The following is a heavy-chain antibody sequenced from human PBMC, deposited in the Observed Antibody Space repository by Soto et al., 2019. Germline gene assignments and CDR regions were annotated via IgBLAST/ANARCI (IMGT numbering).Heavy chain of an antibody. CDR3: ARDYNYGSGSYQIYYYYGMDV. CDR2: INAGNGNT. CDR1: GYTFTSYA. J-gene: IGHJ6*02. D-gene: IGHD3-10*01. V-gene: IGHV1-3*01. Sequence: GASVKVSCTASGYTFTSYARHWVRQAPGQRLEWMGWINAGNGNTKYSQKFQGRVTITRDTSASTAYMELSSLRSEDTAVYYCARDYNYGSGSYQIYYYYGMDVWGQGTTVTVSS.